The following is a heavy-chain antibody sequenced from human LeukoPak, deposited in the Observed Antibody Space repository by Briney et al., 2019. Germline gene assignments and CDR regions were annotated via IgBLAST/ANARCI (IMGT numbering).Heavy chain of an antibody. Sequence: PETLSLTCAVYGGSFSDYFWGWIRQPPGKGLEWIGEINHSGRTYYNPSLKSRVTISVDTSKNQFSLNLSSVTAADTAVYYCARDVVVVPAAIHYGMDVWGQGTTVTVSS. CDR3: ARDVVVVPAAIHYGMDV. D-gene: IGHD2-2*01. CDR2: INHSGRT. J-gene: IGHJ6*02. V-gene: IGHV4-34*01. CDR1: GGSFSDYF.